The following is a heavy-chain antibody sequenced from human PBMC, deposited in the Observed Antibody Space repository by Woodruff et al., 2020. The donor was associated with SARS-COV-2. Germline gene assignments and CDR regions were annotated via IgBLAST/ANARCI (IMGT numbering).Heavy chain of an antibody. D-gene: IGHD3-3*01. J-gene: IGHJ4*02. V-gene: IGHV3-30*02. CDR2: DGSNK. CDR3: AKDRDYDFWSGYSGYFDY. Sequence: DGSNKYYADSVKGRFTISRDNSKNTLYLQMNSLRAEDTAVYYCAKDRDYDFWSGYSGYFDYWGQG.